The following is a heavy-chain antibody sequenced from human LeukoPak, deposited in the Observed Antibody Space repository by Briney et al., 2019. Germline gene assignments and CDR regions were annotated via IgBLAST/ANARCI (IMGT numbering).Heavy chain of an antibody. J-gene: IGHJ5*02. D-gene: IGHD2-21*02. CDR3: ARAARNCGGDCAPFS. CDR1: GGTFSTYYA. V-gene: IGHV1-69*04. Sequence: GASVKVSCKASGGTFSTYYAISWVRQAPGQGLEWMGRIIPIVGTANYAQKFQGRVTITADKSTATVYMELSNLRSGDTAVYYCARAARNCGGDCAPFSWGQGTLVTVSS. CDR2: IIPIVGTA.